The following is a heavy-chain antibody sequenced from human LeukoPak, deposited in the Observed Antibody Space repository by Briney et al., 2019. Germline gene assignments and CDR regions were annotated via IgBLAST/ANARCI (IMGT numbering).Heavy chain of an antibody. CDR3: ARVSSEYSYGHPYYFDY. J-gene: IGHJ4*02. Sequence: GSLRLSCAASGFTFSTYPVIWVRQAPGKGLEWVSSISSSSSYIYYADTVKGRFTISRDNAKNSLYLQMNSLRAEDTAVYYCARVSSEYSYGHPYYFDYWGQGTLVTVSS. D-gene: IGHD5-18*01. CDR1: GFTFSTYP. V-gene: IGHV3-21*01. CDR2: ISSSSSYI.